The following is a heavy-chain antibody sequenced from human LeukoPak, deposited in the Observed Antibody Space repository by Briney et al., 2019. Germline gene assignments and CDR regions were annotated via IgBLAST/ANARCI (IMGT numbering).Heavy chain of an antibody. D-gene: IGHD6-13*01. V-gene: IGHV1-2*02. CDR1: GYTFTGYY. Sequence: ASVKVSCKASGYTFTGYYMHWVRQAPGQGLEGMGWINPNSGGTNYAQKFQGRVTMTRDTSISTAYMELSRLRSDDTAVYYCARFHSSSPGSAFDIWGQGTMVTVSS. CDR3: ARFHSSSPGSAFDI. CDR2: INPNSGGT. J-gene: IGHJ3*02.